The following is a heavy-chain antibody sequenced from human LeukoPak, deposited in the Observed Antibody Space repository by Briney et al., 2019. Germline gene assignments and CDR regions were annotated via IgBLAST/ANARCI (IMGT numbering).Heavy chain of an antibody. D-gene: IGHD5-24*01. CDR3: AEMANDY. V-gene: IGHV3-73*01. J-gene: IGHJ4*02. CDR1: GVTVSDSA. Sequence: GGSLRLSCAASGVTVSDSAIHSVRQASGKGLEWVGRIRSKAYSYATEYVVSVKGRFSISRDDSKNTAYLQMNSLKIEDTAVYYCAEMANDYWGQGTLVTVSS. CDR2: IRSKAYSYAT.